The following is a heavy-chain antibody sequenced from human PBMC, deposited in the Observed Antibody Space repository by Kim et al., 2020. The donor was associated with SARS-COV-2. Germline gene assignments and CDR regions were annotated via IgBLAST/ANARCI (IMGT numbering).Heavy chain of an antibody. D-gene: IGHD5-18*01. Sequence: SETLSLTCTVSGGSISSYYWSWIRQPPGKGLEWIGYIYYSGSTNYNPSLKSRVTISVDTSKTQFSLKLSSVTAADTAVYYCARGGTAMAGDAFDIWGQGTMVTVSS. V-gene: IGHV4-59*01. CDR3: ARGGTAMAGDAFDI. J-gene: IGHJ3*02. CDR1: GGSISSYY. CDR2: IYYSGST.